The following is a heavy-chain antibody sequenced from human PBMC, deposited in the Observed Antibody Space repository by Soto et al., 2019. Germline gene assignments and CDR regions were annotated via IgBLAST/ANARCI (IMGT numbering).Heavy chain of an antibody. Sequence: SETLSLTCTVSGGSISSYYWSWIRQPPGKGLEWIGYIYYSGSTNYNPSLKSRVTISVDTSKNQFSLKLSSVTAADTAVYYCARLHNCSGGSCYHYRGLYFDYWGQGTLVTVSS. CDR2: IYYSGST. V-gene: IGHV4-59*08. J-gene: IGHJ4*02. CDR3: ARLHNCSGGSCYHYRGLYFDY. CDR1: GGSISSYY. D-gene: IGHD2-15*01.